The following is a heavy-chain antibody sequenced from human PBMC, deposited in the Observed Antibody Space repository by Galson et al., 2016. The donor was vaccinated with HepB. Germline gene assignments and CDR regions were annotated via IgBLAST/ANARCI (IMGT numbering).Heavy chain of an antibody. CDR2: INAANGDT. CDR3: ARGHIVATVDYYYYGLDV. D-gene: IGHD5-12*01. V-gene: IGHV1-3*01. CDR1: GYTFTTYA. Sequence: SVKVSCKASGYTFTTYAMYWVRQAPGQRLEWMGWINAANGDTKYSQKLQGRGTITWDTSANTAYIELSSLRSEDTAVYYCARGHIVATVDYYYYGLDVWGQGT. J-gene: IGHJ6*02.